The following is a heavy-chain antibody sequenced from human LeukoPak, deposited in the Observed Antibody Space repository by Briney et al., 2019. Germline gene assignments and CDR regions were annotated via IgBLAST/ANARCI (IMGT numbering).Heavy chain of an antibody. CDR2: INPNSGGT. J-gene: IGHJ4*02. D-gene: IGHD1-1*01. CDR3: ATDDVTTGTKTALGY. CDR1: GYTFTGYY. V-gene: IGHV1-2*02. Sequence: VASVKVSCKASGYTFTGYYMHWVRQAPGQGLEWMGWINPNSGGTNYAQNFQGRVTMTRDTSITTAYMELSSLRSEDTAVYYCATDDVTTGTKTALGYWGQGTLVTVSS.